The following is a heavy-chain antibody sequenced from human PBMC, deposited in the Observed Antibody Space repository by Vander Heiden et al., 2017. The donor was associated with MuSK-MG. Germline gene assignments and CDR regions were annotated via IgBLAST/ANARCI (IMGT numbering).Heavy chain of an antibody. CDR2: INQGGPT. CDR3: GRCVYYYGCYLDY. D-gene: IGHD4-17*01. Sequence: QVQLQQWGAGLLKPSETLSLTCAVYGGAVSDYDWGGIRQLAGKWLEWIGDINQGGPTNYYASFKSPVPRSVDTYMNQFSLKLRSVTAADAAGYCCGRCVYYYGCYLDYW. CDR1: GGAVSDYD. J-gene: IGHJ4*03. V-gene: IGHV4-34*02.